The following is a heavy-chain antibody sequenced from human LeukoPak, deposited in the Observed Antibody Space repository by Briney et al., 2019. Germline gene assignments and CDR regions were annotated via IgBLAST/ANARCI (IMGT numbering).Heavy chain of an antibody. CDR2: ISARGSV. V-gene: IGHV3-23*01. CDR1: GFTFSSYA. CDR3: AKRSDSSGP. Sequence: PGGSLRLSCAASGFTFSSYAMSWVRQAPRKGLEWVSVISARGSVYYPDSVKGRFTISRDNSKNTLYLQMNSLRAEDTAVYYCAKRSDSSGPWGQGTLVTVSS. J-gene: IGHJ4*02. D-gene: IGHD3-22*01.